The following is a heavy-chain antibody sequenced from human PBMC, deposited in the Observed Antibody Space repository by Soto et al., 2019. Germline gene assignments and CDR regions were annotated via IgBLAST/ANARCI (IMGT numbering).Heavy chain of an antibody. CDR3: ARRGEYSGYDVFDY. CDR2: IYYSGRT. D-gene: IGHD5-12*01. J-gene: IGHJ4*02. Sequence: SEILSLTCTVSGGSISSSNYYWGWIRQPPGKGLEWIGSIYYSGRTNYNPSLKSRVTISVDTSKNQFSLKLSSVTAADTAVYYCARRGEYSGYDVFDYWGQGTLVTVSS. CDR1: GGSISSSNYY. V-gene: IGHV4-39*07.